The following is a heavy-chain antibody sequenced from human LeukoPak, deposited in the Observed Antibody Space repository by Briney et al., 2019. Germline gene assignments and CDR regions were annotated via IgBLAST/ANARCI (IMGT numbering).Heavy chain of an antibody. Sequence: QPGGSLRLSCAASGFTFSSYAMSWVRQAPGKGLEWVSVISGSGGSTYYTDSVKGRFTISRDNSKNTLYLQMNSLRAEDTAVYYCARDLSSGWFDYWGQGTLVTVSS. V-gene: IGHV3-23*01. CDR1: GFTFSSYA. CDR2: ISGSGGST. CDR3: ARDLSSGWFDY. J-gene: IGHJ4*02. D-gene: IGHD6-19*01.